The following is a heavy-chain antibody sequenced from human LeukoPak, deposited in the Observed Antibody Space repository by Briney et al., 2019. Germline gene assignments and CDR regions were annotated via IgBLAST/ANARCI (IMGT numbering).Heavy chain of an antibody. CDR3: AKSQRWLQLRADY. CDR1: GFTFSSYA. CDR2: ISFDGSNK. J-gene: IGHJ4*02. Sequence: GGSLRLSCAASGFTFSSYAMHWVRQAPGKGLEWVALISFDGSNKYYADSVKGRFTISRDNSKSTLYLQMNSLRAEDTAVYYCAKSQRWLQLRADYWGQGTLVTVSS. V-gene: IGHV3-30*18. D-gene: IGHD5-24*01.